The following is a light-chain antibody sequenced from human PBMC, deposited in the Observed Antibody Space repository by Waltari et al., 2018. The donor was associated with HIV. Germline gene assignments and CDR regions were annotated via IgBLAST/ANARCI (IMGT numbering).Light chain of an antibody. CDR2: DNN. CDR3: GTWDRSLSAAV. CDR1: TSNLGNDS. J-gene: IGLJ3*02. Sequence: QSVLTQPPSVSAAPGQKVTISCSGSTSNLGNDSVSWYQHVPGAAPRLLIYDNNKRPSGIPDRFSGSRSGTSATLGITGLQTGDEAHYYCGTWDRSLSAAVFGGGTKLTVL. V-gene: IGLV1-51*01.